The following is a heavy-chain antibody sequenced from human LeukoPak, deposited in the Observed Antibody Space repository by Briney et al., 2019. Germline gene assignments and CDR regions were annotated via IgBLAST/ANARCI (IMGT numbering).Heavy chain of an antibody. Sequence: ASVKVSCKASGYTFTSYDINWVRQATGQGLEWMGWMNPSSGSRDYTQKFQGRVTMTSNTSISTAYMELSSLRSEDTAVYYCARATDSGWYPEVRFDPWGQGTLVTVPS. CDR1: GYTFTSYD. D-gene: IGHD6-19*01. CDR2: MNPSSGSR. CDR3: ARATDSGWYPEVRFDP. V-gene: IGHV1-8*01. J-gene: IGHJ5*02.